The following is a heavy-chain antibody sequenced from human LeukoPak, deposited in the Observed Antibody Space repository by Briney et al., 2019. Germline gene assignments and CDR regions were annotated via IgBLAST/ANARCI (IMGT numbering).Heavy chain of an antibody. V-gene: IGHV1-3*01. CDR1: GYTFTSYA. Sequence: ASVKVSCKASGYTFTSYAMHWVRQAPGQGLEWMGWINAGNGNTKYSQKFQGRVTITRDTSASTAYMELSSLRSEDTAVYYCARDRYNWNDADAFDIWGQGTMVTVSS. D-gene: IGHD1-20*01. J-gene: IGHJ3*02. CDR3: ARDRYNWNDADAFDI. CDR2: INAGNGNT.